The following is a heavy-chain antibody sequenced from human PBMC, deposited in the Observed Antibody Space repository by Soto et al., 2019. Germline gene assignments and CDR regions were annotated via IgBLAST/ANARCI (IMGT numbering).Heavy chain of an antibody. Sequence: PGGSLRLSCAASGFTFSSYGMHWVRQAPGKGLEWVAVIWYDGSNKYYADSVKGRFTISRDNSKNTLYLQMNSLRAEDTAVYYCARDRAAGNLYFDYWGQGTLVTGSS. D-gene: IGHD6-13*01. CDR3: ARDRAAGNLYFDY. CDR1: GFTFSSYG. CDR2: IWYDGSNK. J-gene: IGHJ4*02. V-gene: IGHV3-33*01.